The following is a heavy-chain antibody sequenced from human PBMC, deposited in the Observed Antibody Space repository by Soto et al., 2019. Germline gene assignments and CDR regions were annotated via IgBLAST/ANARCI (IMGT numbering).Heavy chain of an antibody. CDR1: GFTFSGYG. CDR2: ISSSGAST. Sequence: GGSLRLSCAASGFTFSGYGMSWVRQAPGKWLEWVSGISSSGASTYYADSVKGRFTISRDISKNTLYLQINSLRVEDTAIYYCAKRSSGDYEIDHWGQGTLVTVSS. D-gene: IGHD4-17*01. V-gene: IGHV3-23*01. CDR3: AKRSSGDYEIDH. J-gene: IGHJ4*02.